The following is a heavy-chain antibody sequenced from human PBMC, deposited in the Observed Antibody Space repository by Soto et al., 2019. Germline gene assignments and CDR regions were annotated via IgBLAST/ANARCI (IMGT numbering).Heavy chain of an antibody. CDR2: TYYRSKWYN. D-gene: IGHD2-15*01. J-gene: IGHJ4*02. CDR3: ARDQAHGGNRFDY. Sequence: SETLSLTCAISGDSVSSNSAALNWIRPSPSRGLEWLGRTYYRSKWYNDYAVSVKSRITINPDTSKNQFSLQLNSVTPEDTAVYYCARDQAHGGNRFDYWGQGTLVTVSS. V-gene: IGHV6-1*01. CDR1: GDSVSSNSAA.